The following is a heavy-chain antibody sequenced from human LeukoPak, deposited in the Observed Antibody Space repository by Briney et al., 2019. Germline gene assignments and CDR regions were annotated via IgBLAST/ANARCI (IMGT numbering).Heavy chain of an antibody. Sequence: ASVKVSCTASGYTFTSYFILWVRRAPGQGLEWMGIINPSDDSTSYARRIQGRVTMTRDTSTGTVYMELSSLRSEDTAVYYCARVYCSRGNCYSPGDYWGQGTLVTVSS. CDR2: INPSDDST. CDR1: GYTFTSYF. D-gene: IGHD2-15*01. V-gene: IGHV1-46*01. CDR3: ARVYCSRGNCYSPGDY. J-gene: IGHJ4*02.